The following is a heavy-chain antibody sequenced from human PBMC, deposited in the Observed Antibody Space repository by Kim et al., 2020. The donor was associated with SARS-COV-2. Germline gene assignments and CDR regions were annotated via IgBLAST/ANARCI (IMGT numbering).Heavy chain of an antibody. CDR2: ISSSSSTI. CDR1: GFTFSSYS. Sequence: GGSLRLSCAASGFTFSSYSMNWVRQAPGKGLEWVSYISSSSSTIYYADSVKGRFTISRDNAKNSLYLQMNSLRDEDTAVYYCARDRLYDFWSGYGSNGMDVWGQGTTVTVSS. CDR3: ARDRLYDFWSGYGSNGMDV. V-gene: IGHV3-48*02. J-gene: IGHJ6*02. D-gene: IGHD3-3*01.